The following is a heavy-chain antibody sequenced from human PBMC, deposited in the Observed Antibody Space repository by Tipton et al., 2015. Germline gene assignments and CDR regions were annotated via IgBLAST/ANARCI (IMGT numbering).Heavy chain of an antibody. J-gene: IGHJ4*02. V-gene: IGHV4-61*01. Sequence: TLSLTCTVSGGSVTSGSYYWSWIRQPPGKGLRWIGYISYTDGAHYNPALKSRVTISVDTSKTQFSLKMSSVPASDTAVYYCARARGRHGGLFDSWGQGIPVTVSS. CDR3: ARARGRHGGLFDS. CDR2: ISYTDGA. CDR1: GGSVTSGSYY. D-gene: IGHD4-23*01.